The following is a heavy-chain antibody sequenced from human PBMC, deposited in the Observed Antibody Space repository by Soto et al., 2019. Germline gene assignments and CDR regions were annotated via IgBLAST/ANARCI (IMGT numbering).Heavy chain of an antibody. J-gene: IGHJ4*02. D-gene: IGHD6-19*01. CDR2: IIPIFGTA. V-gene: IGHV1-69*06. Sequence: QVKLVQSGAEVKKPGSSVKVSCKASGGTFSSYAISWVRQAPGQGLEWMGGIIPIFGTANYAQKFQGRVTITADKSTSTAYMELSSLRSEDTAVYYCARISTGVSGWYFGDYWGQGTLVTVSS. CDR3: ARISTGVSGWYFGDY. CDR1: GGTFSSYA.